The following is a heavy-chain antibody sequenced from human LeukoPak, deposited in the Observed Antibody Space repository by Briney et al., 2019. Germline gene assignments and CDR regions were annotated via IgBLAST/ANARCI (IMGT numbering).Heavy chain of an antibody. J-gene: IGHJ5*02. D-gene: IGHD1-26*01. CDR1: AVTFSTYA. CDR3: ARDVEGRLNLLPS. V-gene: IGHV1-69*01. CDR2: IIPSFGTV. Sequence: SVKVSCKASAVTFSTYAITWVRQAPGQGLEWMGGIIPSFGTVYYAQKFQGRVTITADESTSTDYMELSSLRSEDAAVYYCARDVEGRLNLLPSWGQGTLVTVSS.